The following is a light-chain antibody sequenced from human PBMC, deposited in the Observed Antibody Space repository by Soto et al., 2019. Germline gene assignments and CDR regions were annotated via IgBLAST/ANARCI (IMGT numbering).Light chain of an antibody. V-gene: IGKV3-15*01. CDR1: QSVNSN. CDR3: QQYNDWPYT. J-gene: IGKJ2*01. Sequence: EIVMTQSPATLSVSPGERATLSCRASQSVNSNLAWYQQKPGQAPSLLLYAASTRATGIAARFSASGSGTAFTLTISSLQSEDCAIYYCQQYNDWPYTFGRGTKVEI. CDR2: AAS.